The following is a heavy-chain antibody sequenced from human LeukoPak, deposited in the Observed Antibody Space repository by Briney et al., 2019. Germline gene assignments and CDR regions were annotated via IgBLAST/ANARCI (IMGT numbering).Heavy chain of an antibody. CDR3: ARVDTSHLRYFDS. Sequence: PGGSLRLSCATSGFSFNNDWMDWVRQAPGKGLEWISAISQSGNTIYYADSVKGRFIISRDNSKNTLYLQLNSLRAEDTAVYYCARVDTSHLRYFDSWGQGTLVTVSS. J-gene: IGHJ4*02. D-gene: IGHD3-16*01. CDR2: ISQSGNTI. CDR1: GFSFNNDW. V-gene: IGHV3-23*01.